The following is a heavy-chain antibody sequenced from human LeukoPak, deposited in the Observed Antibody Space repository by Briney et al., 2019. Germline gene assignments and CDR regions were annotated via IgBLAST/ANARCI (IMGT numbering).Heavy chain of an antibody. CDR1: GYIFTNYD. Sequence: ASVKVSCKASGYIFTNYDINWVRQATGQGLEWMGWMNPNSGNTGYAQKFQGRVTITRNTSISTAYMDLSSLRSDDTAVYYCARVAVARSLFTGTTADVDYWGQGTLVTVSS. V-gene: IGHV1-8*03. J-gene: IGHJ4*02. D-gene: IGHD1-7*01. CDR3: ARVAVARSLFTGTTADVDY. CDR2: MNPNSGNT.